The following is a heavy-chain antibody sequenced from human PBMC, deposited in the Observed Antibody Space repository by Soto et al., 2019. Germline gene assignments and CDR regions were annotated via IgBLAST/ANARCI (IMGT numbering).Heavy chain of an antibody. CDR2: MNEDGGTT. V-gene: IGHV3-74*01. CDR3: ASDLSGRADV. Sequence: RSLRLSSAASGFSFSSGCMHWVRQVPGKGLVWVARMNEDGGTTDYADSVKGRFTISRDNAKNTLYLQMNSLRVEDTPLYYCASDLSGRADVWGQGTTVTGSS. D-gene: IGHD3-10*01. CDR1: GFSFSSGC. J-gene: IGHJ6*01.